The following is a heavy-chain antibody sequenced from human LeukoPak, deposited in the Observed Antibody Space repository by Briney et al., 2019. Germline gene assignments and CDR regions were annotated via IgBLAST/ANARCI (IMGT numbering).Heavy chain of an antibody. CDR3: AKDALAYCGGDCYWGFDY. J-gene: IGHJ4*02. CDR1: GFTFSSYG. Sequence: QSGGSLRLSCAASGFTFSSYGMHWVRQAPGEGLEWVAVIWYDGSNKYYADSVKGRFTISRDNSKNTLYLQMNSLRAEDTAVYYCAKDALAYCGGDCYWGFDYWGQGTLVTVSS. D-gene: IGHD2-21*02. CDR2: IWYDGSNK. V-gene: IGHV3-33*06.